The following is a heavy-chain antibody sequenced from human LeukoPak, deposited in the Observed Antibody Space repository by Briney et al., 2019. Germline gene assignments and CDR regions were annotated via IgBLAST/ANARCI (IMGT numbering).Heavy chain of an antibody. D-gene: IGHD6-13*01. V-gene: IGHV3-30*18. CDR2: MSYDGSNK. CDR1: GFTFSSYG. J-gene: IGHJ4*02. Sequence: GGSLRLSCAASGFTFSSYGMHWVRQAPGKGLEWVAVMSYDGSNKYYADSVKGRFTISRDNSKNTLYLQMNSLRAEDTAVYYCAKLVRTYSSSWSDFDYWGQGTLVTVSS. CDR3: AKLVRTYSSSWSDFDY.